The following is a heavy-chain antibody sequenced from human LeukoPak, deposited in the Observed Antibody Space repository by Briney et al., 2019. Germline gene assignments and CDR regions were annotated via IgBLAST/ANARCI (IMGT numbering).Heavy chain of an antibody. Sequence: PSETLSLTCAVYGGSLSGYYWSWIRQPPGKGLEWIGEINHSGSTNYNPSLKSRVTISVDTSKNQFSLKLSSVTAADTAVYYCARRPFRLRFQGWFDPWGQGTLVTVSS. CDR1: GGSLSGYY. J-gene: IGHJ5*02. CDR2: INHSGST. D-gene: IGHD3-3*01. CDR3: ARRPFRLRFQGWFDP. V-gene: IGHV4-34*01.